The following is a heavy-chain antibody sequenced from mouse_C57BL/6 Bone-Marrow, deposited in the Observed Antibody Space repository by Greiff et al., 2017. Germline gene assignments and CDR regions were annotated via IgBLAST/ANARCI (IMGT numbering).Heavy chain of an antibody. D-gene: IGHD3-3*01. CDR2: IYPGSGST. CDR3: ARGTEDY. V-gene: IGHV1-55*01. J-gene: IGHJ2*01. CDR1: GYTLTSHR. Sequence: VQPQQPGAELVKPGALVKMFCKASGYTLTSHRITRVKQRPGQGLEWIGDIYPGSGSTDYNEKFKSKATLTVDTSSSTAYMPLSSPTAEDSAVNYCARGTEDYWGQGTTLTVSS.